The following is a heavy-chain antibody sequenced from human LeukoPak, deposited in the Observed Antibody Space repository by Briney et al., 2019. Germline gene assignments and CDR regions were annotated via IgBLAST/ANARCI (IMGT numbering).Heavy chain of an antibody. V-gene: IGHV4-59*08. CDR2: IYYTGTT. CDR1: GGSISGYY. D-gene: IGHD4-23*01. Sequence: PSETLSLTCTVSGGSISGYYWSWIRQPPGKGLEWVGFIYYTGTTNYNPSLKSRVTMSVDTTKNQFSLKLSSVTAADTAVYYCARHTTYGGNSGFEYWGQGTLVTVAS. CDR3: ARHTTYGGNSGFEY. J-gene: IGHJ4*02.